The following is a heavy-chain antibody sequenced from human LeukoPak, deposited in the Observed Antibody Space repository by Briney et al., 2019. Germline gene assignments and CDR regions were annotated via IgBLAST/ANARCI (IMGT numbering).Heavy chain of an antibody. V-gene: IGHV1-46*01. Sequence: ASVKVSCKASGYTFTSYYMHWVRQAPGQGLEWMGIINPSGGSTSYAQKFQGRVTMTRDTSTSTVYMELSSLRSEDTAVYFCARGKYQLPKLYYYYYGMDVWGQGTTVTVSS. CDR1: GYTFTSYY. CDR3: ARGKYQLPKLYYYYYGMDV. J-gene: IGHJ6*02. D-gene: IGHD2-2*01. CDR2: INPSGGST.